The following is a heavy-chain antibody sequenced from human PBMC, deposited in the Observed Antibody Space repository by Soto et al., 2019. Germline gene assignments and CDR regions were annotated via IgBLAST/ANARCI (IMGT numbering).Heavy chain of an antibody. CDR3: ARGVHGMDV. CDR2: IIPMFGTI. D-gene: IGHD3-10*02. CDR1: GGTFSSYD. V-gene: IGHV1-69*12. Sequence: QVQLVQSGAEVKKPGSSVKVSCKASGGTFSSYDITWVRQAPGQGLEWMGGIIPMFGTINYAQRFQGRVKITADESTRTVYMELSSLRSEDTAVYYCARGVHGMDVWGQGTTVTVSS. J-gene: IGHJ6*02.